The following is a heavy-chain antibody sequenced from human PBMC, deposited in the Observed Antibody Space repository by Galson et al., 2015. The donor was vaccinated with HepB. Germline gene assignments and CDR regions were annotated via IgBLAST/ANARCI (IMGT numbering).Heavy chain of an antibody. J-gene: IGHJ5*02. CDR3: ARIITVAGVTPNWFDP. D-gene: IGHD6-19*01. CDR1: GGTFSSYT. V-gene: IGHV1-69*02. Sequence: SVKVSCKASGGTFSSYTISWVRQAPGQGLEWMGRIIPILGIANYAQKFQGRVTITADKSTSTAYMELSSLRSEDTAVYYCARIITVAGVTPNWFDPWGQGTLVTVSS. CDR2: IIPILGIA.